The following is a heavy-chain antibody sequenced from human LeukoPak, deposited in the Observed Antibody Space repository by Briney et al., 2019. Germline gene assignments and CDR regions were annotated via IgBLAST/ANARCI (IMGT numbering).Heavy chain of an antibody. J-gene: IGHJ5*02. CDR1: GYTFTGYY. Sequence: ASVKVSCKASGYTFTGYYMHWVRQAPGQGLEWMGWINPNSGGTNYAQKFQGRVTISVDTSKNQFSLKLSSVTAADTAVYYCARRRIAAAGKEGNWFDPWGQGTLVTVSS. CDR2: INPNSGGT. V-gene: IGHV1-2*02. CDR3: ARRRIAAAGKEGNWFDP. D-gene: IGHD6-13*01.